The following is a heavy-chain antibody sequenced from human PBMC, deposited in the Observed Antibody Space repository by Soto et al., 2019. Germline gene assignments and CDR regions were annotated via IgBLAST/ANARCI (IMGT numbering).Heavy chain of an antibody. J-gene: IGHJ3*02. V-gene: IGHV3-15*01. CDR1: GFTFTNAY. D-gene: IGHD2-8*02. Sequence: VQLVESGGGLVKPGGSLRLSCAASGFTFTNAYMNWVRQAPGKGLEWIGRIRTKTYGETADYAAPVKGRFTISRDDSKDTLYLQMNSLKTEDTAVYYCTSCRGYCTGLVAFDIWGQGTMVTVSS. CDR3: TSCRGYCTGLVAFDI. CDR2: IRTKTYGETA.